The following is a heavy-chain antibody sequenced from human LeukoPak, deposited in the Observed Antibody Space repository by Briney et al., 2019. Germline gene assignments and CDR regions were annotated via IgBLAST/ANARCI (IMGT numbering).Heavy chain of an antibody. CDR3: ARFYGDYGLDY. Sequence: PSETLPLTCTVSGGSISSGGYYWSWIRQHPGKGLEWIGYIYYSGSTYYNPSLKSRVTISVDTSKNQFSLKLSSVTAADTAVYYCARFYGDYGLDYWGQGTLVTVSS. D-gene: IGHD4-17*01. J-gene: IGHJ4*02. V-gene: IGHV4-31*03. CDR2: IYYSGST. CDR1: GGSISSGGYY.